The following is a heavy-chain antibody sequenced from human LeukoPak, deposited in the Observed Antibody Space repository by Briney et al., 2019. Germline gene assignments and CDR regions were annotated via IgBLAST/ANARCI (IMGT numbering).Heavy chain of an antibody. CDR1: GFTFSSYA. CDR3: AKYRYCSGGSCYELDF. Sequence: GGALRLSCAASGFTFSSYAMIWVRQAPGKGLEWVSAISGSGGSTYYADSVKGRFTISRDNSKNTLYLQMNSLRAEDTAVYYCAKYRYCSGGSCYELDFWGQGTLVTVSS. V-gene: IGHV3-23*01. CDR2: ISGSGGST. D-gene: IGHD2-15*01. J-gene: IGHJ4*02.